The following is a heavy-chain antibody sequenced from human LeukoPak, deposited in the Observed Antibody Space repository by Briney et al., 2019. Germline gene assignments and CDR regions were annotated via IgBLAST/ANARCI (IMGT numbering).Heavy chain of an antibody. Sequence: SETLSLTCTVSGGSISSGDYYWSWIRQPPGKGLEWIGYIYYSGSTYYNPSLKSRVTISVDTSKNQFSLKLSSVTAADTAVYYCARDVGSGYQTTYGMDVWGQGTTVTVSS. D-gene: IGHD5-12*01. CDR3: ARDVGSGYQTTYGMDV. J-gene: IGHJ6*02. CDR1: GGSISSGDYY. CDR2: IYYSGST. V-gene: IGHV4-30-4*02.